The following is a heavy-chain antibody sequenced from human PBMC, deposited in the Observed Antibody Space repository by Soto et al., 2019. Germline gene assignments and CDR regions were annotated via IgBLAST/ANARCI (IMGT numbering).Heavy chain of an antibody. D-gene: IGHD3-22*01. V-gene: IGHV1-3*04. J-gene: IGHJ3*02. CDR3: SIDQIASMIVVVITPDTFDI. CDR1: GYTFTSYA. CDR2: INTGNGNT. Sequence: QVQLVQSGAEVKKPGASVTVSCKASGYTFTSYAIHWVRQAPGQRLEWMGWINTGNGNTKYSQKFQGRVTITRDTSASTAYMELSSLRSEDTAIYYCSIDQIASMIVVVITPDTFDIWGQGTMVTVSS.